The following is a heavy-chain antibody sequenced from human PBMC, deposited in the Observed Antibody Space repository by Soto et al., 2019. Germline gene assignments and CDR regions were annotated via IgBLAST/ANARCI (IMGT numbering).Heavy chain of an antibody. Sequence: SETLSLTCTISGGSISSYYWSWIRQTPGKGLQYIGYIYYSGSANYNPSLKSRVTISDDTSTNQFSLKLTSVTAADTAVYYCARMWSGYNSHWGQGTLVTVSS. CDR3: ARMWSGYNSH. J-gene: IGHJ4*02. CDR1: GGSISSYY. D-gene: IGHD6-25*01. CDR2: IYYSGSA. V-gene: IGHV4-59*12.